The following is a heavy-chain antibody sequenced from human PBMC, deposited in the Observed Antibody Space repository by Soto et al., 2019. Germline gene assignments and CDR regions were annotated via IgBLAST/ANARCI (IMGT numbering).Heavy chain of an antibody. D-gene: IGHD2-2*01. J-gene: IGHJ4*02. V-gene: IGHV4-39*07. CDR3: ARGGAIVLVPAAPDY. Sequence: SETLSLTCTVSGGSSSSSSYYWGWIRQPPGKGLEWIGSIYYSGSTYYNPPLKSRVTISVDTSKNQFSLKLSSVTAADTAVYYCARGGAIVLVPAAPDYWGQGTLVTVSS. CDR1: GGSSSSSSYY. CDR2: IYYSGST.